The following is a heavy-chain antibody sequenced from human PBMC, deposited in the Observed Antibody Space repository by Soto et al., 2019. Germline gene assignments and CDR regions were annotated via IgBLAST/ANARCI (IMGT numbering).Heavy chain of an antibody. J-gene: IGHJ4*02. CDR1: GGSSRQSSYF. CDR3: AKDISVLATIEYFDY. Sequence: PSETLSLTCAVSGGSSRQSSYFWGWIRQPPGKGLEWIASVYYSGTPYYNPSLKSRVTISIDTSKTQISLKLKSLTAADTAVYFCAKDISVLATIEYFDYWGQGTLVTVSS. V-gene: IGHV4-39*02. CDR2: VYYSGTP. D-gene: IGHD5-12*01.